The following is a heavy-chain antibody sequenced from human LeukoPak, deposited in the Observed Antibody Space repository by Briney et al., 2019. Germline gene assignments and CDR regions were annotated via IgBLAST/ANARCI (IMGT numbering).Heavy chain of an antibody. CDR1: GFTFSSYA. D-gene: IGHD5-12*01. Sequence: GGSLRLSCAASGFTFSSYAMSWVRQAPGKGLEWVSAISGSGGSTYYADSVKGRFTISRDNSKNTLYLQMNSLRAEDTAVYYRAKDWAGVATILPYYFDYWGQGTLVTVSS. J-gene: IGHJ4*02. V-gene: IGHV3-23*01. CDR2: ISGSGGST. CDR3: AKDWAGVATILPYYFDY.